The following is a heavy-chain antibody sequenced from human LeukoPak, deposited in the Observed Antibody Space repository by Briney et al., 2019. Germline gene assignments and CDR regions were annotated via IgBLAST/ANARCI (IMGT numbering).Heavy chain of an antibody. CDR2: ISAYNGNT. D-gene: IGHD6-13*01. CDR3: ARGEGFIAAAGHNWFDP. V-gene: IGHV1-18*01. J-gene: IGHJ5*02. CDR1: GYTFTSYG. Sequence: RASVKVSCKASGYTFTSYGISWVRQAPGQGLEWMGWISAYNGNTNYAQKLQGRVTMTTDTSTSTAYMELTSLRSDDTAVYYCARGEGFIAAAGHNWFDPWGQGTLVTVSS.